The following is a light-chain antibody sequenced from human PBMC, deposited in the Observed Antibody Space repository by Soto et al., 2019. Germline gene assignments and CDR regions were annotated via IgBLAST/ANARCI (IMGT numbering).Light chain of an antibody. J-gene: IGLJ2*01. Sequence: QSVLTQPPSVSAAPGQTVTISCSGSSSNIGNNYVSWYQQLPRTAPKLLIYEDNKRPSGIPDRFSGSKSGASATLGITGLQTGDEADYYCGTWDNSLSAGVFGGGTKLTVL. CDR2: EDN. CDR3: GTWDNSLSAGV. V-gene: IGLV1-51*02. CDR1: SSNIGNNY.